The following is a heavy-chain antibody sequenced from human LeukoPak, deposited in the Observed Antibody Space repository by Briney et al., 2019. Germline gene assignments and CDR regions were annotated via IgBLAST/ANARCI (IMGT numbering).Heavy chain of an antibody. V-gene: IGHV4-4*07. Sequence: SETLSLTCIVSGDSFSSYQWSWVRQPAGKGLEWIGRVYTSGSTNYNPSLKSRVTMSVDTSKNHFSLKLSSVTAADTAVYYCARHLWFGELGFDYWGQGTLVTVSS. CDR3: ARHLWFGELGFDY. CDR1: GDSFSSYQ. D-gene: IGHD3-10*01. CDR2: VYTSGST. J-gene: IGHJ4*02.